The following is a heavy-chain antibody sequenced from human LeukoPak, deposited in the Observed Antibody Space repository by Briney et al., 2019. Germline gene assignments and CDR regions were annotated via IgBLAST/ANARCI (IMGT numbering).Heavy chain of an antibody. J-gene: IGHJ4*02. D-gene: IGHD3-10*01. V-gene: IGHV4-39*07. CDR3: ARDRGPRSSDLDY. CDR2: IYYSGST. CDR1: GGSISSSSYY. Sequence: SETLSLTCTVSGGSISSSSYYWGWIRQPPGKGLEWIGSIYYSGSTYYNPCVKSRVTISVDTSKNQFSLKLSSVTAADTAVYYCARDRGPRSSDLDYWGQGTLVTVSS.